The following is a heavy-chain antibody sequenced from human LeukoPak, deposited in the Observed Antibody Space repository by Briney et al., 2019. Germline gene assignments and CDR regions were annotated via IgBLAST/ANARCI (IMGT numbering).Heavy chain of an antibody. CDR1: GYTFTSYY. D-gene: IGHD2-2*01. V-gene: IGHV1-46*01. J-gene: IGHJ3*02. Sequence: GASVKVSCKASGYTFTSYYIHWVRQAPGQGLEWMGIINPSVGSTIYAQNFQGRVTMTRDMSTSTVYMELSSLRSEDTAVYFCARTIVLVPAAKRIAVAGPSSDAFDIWGQGTMVTVSS. CDR2: INPSVGST. CDR3: ARTIVLVPAAKRIAVAGPSSDAFDI.